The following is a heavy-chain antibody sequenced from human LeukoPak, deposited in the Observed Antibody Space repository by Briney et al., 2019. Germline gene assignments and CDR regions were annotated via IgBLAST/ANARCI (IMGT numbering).Heavy chain of an antibody. V-gene: IGHV5-51*01. J-gene: IGHJ3*02. CDR2: IYPGDYDT. D-gene: IGHD3-22*01. CDR1: GYSFTSYW. CDR3: ARRNFYYDSSGRDAFDI. Sequence: GESLKISCKGSGYSFTSYWIGWVRQMPGKGLDWMGIIYPGDYDTRYSPSFQGQVTISADKSISTAYLQWSSLKASDTAMYYCARRNFYYDSSGRDAFDIWGQGTMVTVSS.